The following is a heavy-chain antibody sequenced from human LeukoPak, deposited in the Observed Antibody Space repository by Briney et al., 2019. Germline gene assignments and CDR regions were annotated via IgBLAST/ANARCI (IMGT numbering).Heavy chain of an antibody. V-gene: IGHV3-23*01. CDR1: GFTFSSSA. CDR3: AKDRVTTVVTQLDY. Sequence: GGSLRLSCAASGFTFSSSAMSWVRQAPGKGLEWASAISGSGGSAYYADSVKGRFTISRDNSRNTLYLQMNSLRAEDTAVYYCAKDRVTTVVTQLDYWGQGTLVTVSS. D-gene: IGHD4-23*01. J-gene: IGHJ4*02. CDR2: ISGSGGSA.